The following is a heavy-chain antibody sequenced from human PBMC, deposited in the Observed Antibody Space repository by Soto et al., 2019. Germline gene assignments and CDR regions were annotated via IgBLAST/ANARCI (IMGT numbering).Heavy chain of an antibody. D-gene: IGHD3-3*01. V-gene: IGHV5-10-1*01. Sequence: PGESLKISCKGSGYSFTSYWISWVRQLPGKGLEWMGRIDPSDSYTNYSPPFQGHVTISADKSISTAYLQWSSLKASDTAMYYYARMVFWSGYSAYYYYGMDVWGQGTTVTVSS. CDR3: ARMVFWSGYSAYYYYGMDV. CDR2: IDPSDSYT. J-gene: IGHJ6*02. CDR1: GYSFTSYW.